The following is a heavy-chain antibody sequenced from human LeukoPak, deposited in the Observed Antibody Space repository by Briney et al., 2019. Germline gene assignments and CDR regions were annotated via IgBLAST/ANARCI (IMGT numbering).Heavy chain of an antibody. CDR1: GFTFSIYW. V-gene: IGHV3-74*01. CDR3: ARDRTGYSSIDF. Sequence: GGSLRLSCVASGFTFSIYWIHWVRQAPGKGLVWVSRINSDESSADYADSVTGRFTISRDNAKNTVYLQMNSLRADDTAVYYCARDRTGYSSIDFWGQGTLVTVSS. CDR2: INSDESSA. D-gene: IGHD5-18*01. J-gene: IGHJ4*02.